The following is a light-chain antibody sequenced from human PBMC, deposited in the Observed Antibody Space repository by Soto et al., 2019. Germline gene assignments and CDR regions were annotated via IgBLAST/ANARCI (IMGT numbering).Light chain of an antibody. CDR2: AAS. CDR1: QSVSSY. CDR3: QQSYSTPGLT. V-gene: IGKV1-39*01. J-gene: IGKJ4*01. Sequence: DLQMTQSPSSLSASIGDRVTITCRASQSVSSYLNWYQQKPGKAPNLLIYAASSLQSGVPSRFSGSGSGTDFTLTITSLQPEDFATYYCQQSYSTPGLTFGGGTKVEIK.